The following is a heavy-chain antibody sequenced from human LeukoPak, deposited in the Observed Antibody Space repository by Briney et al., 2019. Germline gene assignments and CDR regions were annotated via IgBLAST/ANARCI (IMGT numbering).Heavy chain of an antibody. CDR1: GGSISSSSYY. D-gene: IGHD2-2*01. CDR3: ARDQIVVVPAAPTNWFDP. Sequence: SEPLSLTCTLSGGSISSSSYYWGWIRQPPGKGLEWIGSIYYSGSTSCNPSLKSRVTISVDTSKNQFSLKLSSVTAADTAVYYCARDQIVVVPAAPTNWFDPWGQGTLVTVSS. V-gene: IGHV4-39*07. J-gene: IGHJ5*02. CDR2: IYYSGST.